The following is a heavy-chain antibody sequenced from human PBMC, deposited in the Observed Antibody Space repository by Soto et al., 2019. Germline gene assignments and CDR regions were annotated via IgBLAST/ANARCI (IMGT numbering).Heavy chain of an antibody. J-gene: IGHJ4*02. Sequence: QVHLVESGGGVVQPGRSLRLSCAASGFTFSSFTMHWVRQAPGKGLEWVATIWYDGSDKYYTDSVKGRFSISRDNRKNTLYLQMNSLRAEDTAVYYCARDLVKGDYWGQGTLVTVSS. CDR1: GFTFSSFT. CDR3: ARDLVKGDY. CDR2: IWYDGSDK. V-gene: IGHV3-33*01. D-gene: IGHD2-8*02.